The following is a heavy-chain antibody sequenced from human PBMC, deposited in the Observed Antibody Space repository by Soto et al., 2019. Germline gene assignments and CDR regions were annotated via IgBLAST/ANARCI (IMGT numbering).Heavy chain of an antibody. Sequence: SETLSLTFAVYGGSFSGYYWSWIRQPPGKGLEWIGEINHSGSTNYNPSLKSRVTISVXRXXXXFXLXLXXXTAAXTAVYYCAREKVVAATKWFDPWGQGTLVTVSS. CDR1: GGSFSGYY. CDR3: AREKVVAATKWFDP. V-gene: IGHV4-34*01. CDR2: INHSGST. J-gene: IGHJ5*02. D-gene: IGHD2-15*01.